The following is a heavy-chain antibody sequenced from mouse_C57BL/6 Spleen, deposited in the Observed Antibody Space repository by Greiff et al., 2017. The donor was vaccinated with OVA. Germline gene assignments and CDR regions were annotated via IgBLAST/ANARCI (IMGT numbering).Heavy chain of an antibody. CDR2: IYPGSGGT. D-gene: IGHD1-2*01. V-gene: IGHV1-54*01. CDR1: GYAFTNYL. CDR3: ARDANYGVNSYAMDY. Sequence: VQLQQSGAELVRPGTSVKVSCKASGYAFTNYLIEWVKQRPGQGLEWIGVIYPGSGGTNYNEQFKGKATLTADKASSTAYMQLSSLTSEDSADYFCARDANYGVNSYAMDYWGQGTSVTVSS. J-gene: IGHJ4*01.